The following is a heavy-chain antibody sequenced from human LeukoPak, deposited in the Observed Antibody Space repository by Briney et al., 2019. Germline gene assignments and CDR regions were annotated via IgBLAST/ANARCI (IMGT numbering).Heavy chain of an antibody. Sequence: SETLSLTCTVSGGSITSFYWSWIRQSPGKGLEWIGYMFYNGRTDYSPPLKSRVTISVDTSKNQFSLKLSSVTAADTAVYYCASFPPSTAGALDVWGQGTMVTVSS. J-gene: IGHJ3*01. CDR1: GGSITSFY. CDR3: ASFPPSTAGALDV. V-gene: IGHV4-59*08. CDR2: MFYNGRT. D-gene: IGHD5/OR15-5a*01.